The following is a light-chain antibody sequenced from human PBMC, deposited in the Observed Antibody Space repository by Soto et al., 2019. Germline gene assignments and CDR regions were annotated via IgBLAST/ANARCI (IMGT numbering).Light chain of an antibody. J-gene: IGKJ2*01. Sequence: DIKMTQSPSSLSASVGDRVTITCRASQSISDYLNWYQQKLGRAPKLLIYAASNLQSGVPSRFSGSGSGTDFTLTISSLQPEDFATYYCQQSYSFPPYTFGQGTKLQIK. V-gene: IGKV1-39*01. CDR1: QSISDY. CDR2: AAS. CDR3: QQSYSFPPYT.